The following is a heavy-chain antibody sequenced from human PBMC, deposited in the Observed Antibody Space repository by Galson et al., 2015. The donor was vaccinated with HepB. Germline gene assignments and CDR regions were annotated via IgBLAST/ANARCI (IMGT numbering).Heavy chain of an antibody. CDR1: GYTFTXYY. J-gene: IGHJ6*02. CDR2: INPNSGGT. D-gene: IGHD2-2*01. Sequence: SVKVSCKXSGYTFTXYYMHWVRQAXGQGLEWVGWINPNSGGTNYAQKFQGWVTITRDTSISTADMELXXLRSDDQAVDYFARGGGIVPAAMKSYYYYGMDVWGQGTTVTVSS. CDR3: ARGGGIVPAAMKSYYYYGMDV. V-gene: IGHV1-2*04.